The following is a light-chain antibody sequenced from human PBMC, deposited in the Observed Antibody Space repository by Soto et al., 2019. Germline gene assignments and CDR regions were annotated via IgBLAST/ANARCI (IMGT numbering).Light chain of an antibody. Sequence: QTVVTQEPSFSVSPGGTVTLXXGLSXGSVSTSYYPSWYQQTPGQAPRTLIYSTNTRSSGVPDRFSGSILGNKAALTITGAQADDESDYYCVLYMGSAWVFGGGTKVTVL. CDR1: XGSVSTSYY. V-gene: IGLV8-61*01. CDR3: VLYMGSAWV. J-gene: IGLJ2*01. CDR2: STN.